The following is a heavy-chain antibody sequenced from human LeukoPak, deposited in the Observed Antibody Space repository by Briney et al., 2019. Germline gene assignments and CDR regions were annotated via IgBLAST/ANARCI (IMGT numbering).Heavy chain of an antibody. J-gene: IGHJ3*02. D-gene: IGHD1-26*01. CDR1: GGSISSDSYY. V-gene: IGHV4-39*01. CDR3: ATPSRELLVGAFDI. CDR2: IYYSGST. Sequence: SETLSLTCSVSGGSISSDSYYWSWVRQPPGKGLEWIGSIYYSGSTYYHPSVKSRVTISVDTSKNQFSLNLSSVTAADTAVYYCATPSRELLVGAFDIWGQGTMVTVSS.